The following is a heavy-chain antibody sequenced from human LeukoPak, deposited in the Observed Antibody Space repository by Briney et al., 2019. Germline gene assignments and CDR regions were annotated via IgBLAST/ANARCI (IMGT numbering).Heavy chain of an antibody. V-gene: IGHV4-30-4*08. CDR3: ARVYCSSTSCFHYYYYMDV. J-gene: IGHJ6*03. D-gene: IGHD2-2*01. CDR2: IYYSGST. CDR1: GGSISSGDYY. Sequence: SETLSLTCTVSGGSISSGDYYWSGIRQPPGKGLEWIGYIYYSGSTYYNPSLKSRVTISVDTSKNQFSLKLSSVTAADTAVYYCARVYCSSTSCFHYYYYMDVWGKGTTVTVSS.